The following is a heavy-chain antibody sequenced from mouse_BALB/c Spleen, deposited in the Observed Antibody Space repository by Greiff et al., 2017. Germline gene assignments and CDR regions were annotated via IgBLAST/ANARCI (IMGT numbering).Heavy chain of an antibody. D-gene: IGHD1-1*01. J-gene: IGHJ2*01. V-gene: IGHV5-15*02. CDR3: ARDWGSTVGDWFAY. CDR2: ISNLAYSI. CDR1: GFTFSDYG. Sequence: EVQLVESGGGLVQPGGSRKLSCAASGFTFSDYGMAWVRQAPGKGPEWVAFISNLAYSIYYADTVTGRFTISRENAKNTLYLEMSSLRSEDTAMYYCARDWGSTVGDWFAYWGQGTTLTVSS.